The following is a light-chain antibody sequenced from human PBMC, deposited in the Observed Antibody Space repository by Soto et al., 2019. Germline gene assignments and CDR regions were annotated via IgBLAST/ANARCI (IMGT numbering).Light chain of an antibody. Sequence: DMHLTQSPSSLSASVGDRVTITCRASQAITNNLAWYQQKPGNPPKLLIYEESTLHSGVPSRFSGRKVGTQFILTIGSLQPEDFATYYCQQVKSYPRTFGGGTKVDIK. CDR1: QAITNN. J-gene: IGKJ4*01. CDR2: EES. V-gene: IGKV1-9*01. CDR3: QQVKSYPRT.